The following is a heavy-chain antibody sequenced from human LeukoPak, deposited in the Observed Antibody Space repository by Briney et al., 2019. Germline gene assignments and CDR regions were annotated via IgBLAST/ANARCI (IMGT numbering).Heavy chain of an antibody. CDR2: INHSGST. CDR3: ASNTYYYGSGSYYNLDY. CDR1: GGSFSGYY. Sequence: SSETLSLTCAVYGGSFSGYYWSWIRQPPGKGLEWIGEINHSGSTNYNPSLKSRVTISVDTSKNQFSLKLSSVTAADTAVYYCASNTYYYGSGSYYNLDYWGQGTLVTVSS. V-gene: IGHV4-34*01. J-gene: IGHJ4*02. D-gene: IGHD3-10*01.